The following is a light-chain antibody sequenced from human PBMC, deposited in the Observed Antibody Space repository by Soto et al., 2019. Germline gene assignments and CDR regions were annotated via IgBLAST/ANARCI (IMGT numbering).Light chain of an antibody. V-gene: IGLV2-14*01. CDR3: TSYTRDTALV. J-gene: IGLJ1*01. CDR1: SSDVGTYNY. CDR2: EVS. Sequence: QPVLTQPASVSGSPGQSITISCTGTSSDVGTYNYVSWYQHHPGKAPKLIIYEVSNRPSGVSNRFSGSKSGSTASLTISGLQAEDEADYHCTSYTRDTALVFGTGTKVTVL.